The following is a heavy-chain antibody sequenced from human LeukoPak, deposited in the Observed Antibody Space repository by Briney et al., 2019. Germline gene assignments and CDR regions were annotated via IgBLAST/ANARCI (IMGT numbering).Heavy chain of an antibody. CDR2: INPNSGGT. CDR3: ARADRLHGGPYLIGP. D-gene: IGHD2-21*01. J-gene: IGHJ5*02. CDR1: GYSFTDYY. Sequence: GASVKVSCKTSGYSFTDYYMHWVRQAPGQGLEWMGWINPNSGGTSSAQKFQGRVTMTRDTSITTVYMEMSWLTSDDTAINYCARADRLHGGPYLIGPWGQGTLVTVSS. V-gene: IGHV1-2*02.